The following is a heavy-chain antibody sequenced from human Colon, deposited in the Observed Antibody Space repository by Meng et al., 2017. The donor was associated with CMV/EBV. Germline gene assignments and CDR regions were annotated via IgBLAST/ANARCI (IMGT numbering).Heavy chain of an antibody. Sequence: GGSLRLSCAASGFTFSSYWMSWVRQAPGKGLEWVANIKQDGSEKYYMDSVKGRFTISRDNAKNSLYLQMNSLRAEDTAVYYCAREGYCSSTSCFIYYYYYGMDVWGQGTTVTVSS. V-gene: IGHV3-7*01. J-gene: IGHJ6*02. D-gene: IGHD2-2*01. CDR1: GFTFSSYW. CDR3: AREGYCSSTSCFIYYYYYGMDV. CDR2: IKQDGSEK.